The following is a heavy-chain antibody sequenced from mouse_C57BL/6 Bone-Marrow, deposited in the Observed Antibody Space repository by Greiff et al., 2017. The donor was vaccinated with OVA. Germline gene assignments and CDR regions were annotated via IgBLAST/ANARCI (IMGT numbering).Heavy chain of an antibody. Sequence: QVQLQQPGAELVRPGTSVKLSCKASGYTFTSYWMHWVKQRPGQGLEWIGVIDPSDSYTNYNQKFKGKATLTVDTSSSTAYMQLSSLTSEDSAVYYCARSGSNYEDYWGQGTTLTVSS. CDR2: IDPSDSYT. V-gene: IGHV1-59*01. CDR3: ARSGSNYEDY. J-gene: IGHJ2*01. D-gene: IGHD2-5*01. CDR1: GYTFTSYW.